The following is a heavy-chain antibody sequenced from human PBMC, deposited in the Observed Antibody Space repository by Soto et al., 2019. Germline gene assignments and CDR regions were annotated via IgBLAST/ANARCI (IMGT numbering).Heavy chain of an antibody. CDR1: GFTFSNYG. CDR2: ISYDGNYQ. Sequence: QVQLVESGGGVVQPGRSLRLSCAASGFTFSNYGVHWVRQAPGSGLEWVALISYDGNYQYYADAVKGRFTISRDNSKNTLYLEMTSLRSEDTAVYYCAKDRRVRDGLDVWVQGTTVTVSS. CDR3: AKDRRVRDGLDV. J-gene: IGHJ6*02. V-gene: IGHV3-30*18. D-gene: IGHD3-10*01.